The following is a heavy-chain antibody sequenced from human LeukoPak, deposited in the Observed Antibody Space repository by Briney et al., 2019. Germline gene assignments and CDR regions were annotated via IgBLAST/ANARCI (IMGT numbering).Heavy chain of an antibody. V-gene: IGHV3-23*01. CDR2: ITSSGGTT. Sequence: GGPLRLSCAASGFTFSTYVMSWVRQAPGKGLEWVSGITSSGGTTHYADSVKGRFTISRDNAKNTLYLQMNSLRAEDTAVYYCAHDRGGELATFDYWGQGTLVTVSS. J-gene: IGHJ4*02. CDR1: GFTFSTYV. CDR3: AHDRGGELATFDY. D-gene: IGHD1-26*01.